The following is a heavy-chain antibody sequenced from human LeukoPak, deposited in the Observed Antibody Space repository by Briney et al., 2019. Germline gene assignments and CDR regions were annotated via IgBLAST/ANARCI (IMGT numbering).Heavy chain of an antibody. CDR3: ARDAWYSSSWYYFDY. J-gene: IGHJ4*02. CDR1: GGSISSYY. CDR2: IYTSGST. D-gene: IGHD6-13*01. V-gene: IGHV4-4*07. Sequence: SETLSLTCTVSGGSISSYYWSWIRQPAGKGLEWIGRIYTSGSTNHNPSLKSRVTISVDTSKNQFSLKLSSVTAADTAVCYCARDAWYSSSWYYFDYWGQGTLVTVSS.